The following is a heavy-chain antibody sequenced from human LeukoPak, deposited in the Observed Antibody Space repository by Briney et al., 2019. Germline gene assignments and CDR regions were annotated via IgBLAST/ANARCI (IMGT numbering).Heavy chain of an antibody. CDR1: GFTFSFYW. CDR3: VRGGGWYADY. Sequence: GGSLRLSCAASGFTFSFYWMSWVRQAPGKGLEWVANIKQDGSEQNYVDSVKGRFTISRDNAKNSLFLQMNSLRAEDTAVYYCVRGGGWYADYWGQGTLVTVSS. J-gene: IGHJ4*02. V-gene: IGHV3-7*04. CDR2: IKQDGSEQ. D-gene: IGHD6-19*01.